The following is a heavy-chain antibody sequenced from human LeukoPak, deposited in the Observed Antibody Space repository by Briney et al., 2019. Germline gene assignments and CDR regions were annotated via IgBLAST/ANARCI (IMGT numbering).Heavy chain of an antibody. Sequence: PSETLSLTCTVSGYSISSGYYWGWIRQPPGKGLEWIGYIYYSGSTNYNPSLKSRVTISVDTSKNQFSLTLTSVTAADTGVYYCAGRVQGRSSEDYFQRWGQGTLVTVSS. CDR3: AGRVQGRSSEDYFQR. D-gene: IGHD6-6*01. CDR2: IYYSGST. V-gene: IGHV4-38-2*02. CDR1: GYSISSGYY. J-gene: IGHJ1*01.